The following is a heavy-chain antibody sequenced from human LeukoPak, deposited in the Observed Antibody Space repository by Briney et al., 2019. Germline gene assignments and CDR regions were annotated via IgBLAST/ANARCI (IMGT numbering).Heavy chain of an antibody. V-gene: IGHV4-4*02. D-gene: IGHD1-14*01. CDR3: AREIVGGFNPGAY. Sequence: SETLSLTCTVSPDSTTSNFWSWVRQPPGKGLEWIGEIHRSGSTNYNQSLQSRVTISIDRSKNPIALELSSVTAADTAVYYCAREIVGGFNPGAYWGQGTLVTVAS. CDR2: IHRSGST. J-gene: IGHJ4*02. CDR1: PDSTTSNF.